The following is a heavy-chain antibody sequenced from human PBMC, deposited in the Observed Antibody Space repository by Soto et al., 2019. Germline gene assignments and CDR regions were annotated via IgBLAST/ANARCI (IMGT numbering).Heavy chain of an antibody. CDR1: GYTLTELS. CDR2: FDPEDGET. Sequence: GASVKVSCKVSGYTLTELSMHWVRQAPGKGLEWMGGFDPEDGETIYAQKIQGRVTMTEDTSTDTAYMELSSLRSEDTAVYYCATFGFWSGYYDYWGQGTLVTVSS. J-gene: IGHJ4*02. CDR3: ATFGFWSGYYDY. V-gene: IGHV1-24*01. D-gene: IGHD3-3*01.